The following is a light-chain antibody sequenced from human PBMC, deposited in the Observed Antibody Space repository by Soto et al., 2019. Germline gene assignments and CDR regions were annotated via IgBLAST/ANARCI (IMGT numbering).Light chain of an antibody. Sequence: QSALTQPPSVSGSPGQSVTISCTGTSSDVGSYNRVSWYQQPPGTAPKLLIYEVSNRPSGVPDRFSGSKSGNTASLTISGLQAKDEADYYCSSYTSTSTVFGGGTKVTVL. V-gene: IGLV2-18*02. CDR3: SSYTSTSTV. CDR1: SSDVGSYNR. CDR2: EVS. J-gene: IGLJ2*01.